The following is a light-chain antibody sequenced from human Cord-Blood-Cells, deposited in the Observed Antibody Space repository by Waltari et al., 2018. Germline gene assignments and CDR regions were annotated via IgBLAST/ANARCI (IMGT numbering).Light chain of an antibody. J-gene: IGKJ4*01. V-gene: IGKV1-9*01. CDR1: QGISSY. Sequence: IQLTQSPSSLSASVGDRVPITCRASQGISSYLAWYQQKPWKAPKLLIYAASTLQSGVPSRFSGSGSGTDFTLTISSLQPEDFATYYCQQLNSYPLTFGGGTKVEIK. CDR3: QQLNSYPLT. CDR2: AAS.